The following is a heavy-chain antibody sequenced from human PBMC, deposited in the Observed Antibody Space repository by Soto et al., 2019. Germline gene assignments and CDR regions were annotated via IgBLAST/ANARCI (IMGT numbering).Heavy chain of an antibody. CDR1: GFSLSTSGVG. CDR2: IYWDDDK. Sequence: QITLKESGPTLVKPTQTLTLTCTFSGFSLSTSGVGVGWIRQPPGKALEWLALIYWDDDKRYSPSLKSRLTIXKXXSKNQVVLTMTNMDPVDTATYYCAHRPYRLAHFDYWGQGTLVTVSS. J-gene: IGHJ4*02. CDR3: AHRPYRLAHFDY. V-gene: IGHV2-5*02.